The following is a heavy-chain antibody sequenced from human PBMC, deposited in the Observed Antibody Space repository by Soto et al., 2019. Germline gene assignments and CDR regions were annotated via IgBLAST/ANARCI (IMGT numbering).Heavy chain of an antibody. D-gene: IGHD6-13*01. CDR2: ISFDGNIS. Sequence: GGSLRLSCDGSVFSFRSYSMHWVRPAPGKGLVWVARISFDGNISNYADSVKGRFTITRDNARNTVYLQMNSLRAEDTAVYFCVREPWGFSGTWYDYWGQGTRVTVSS. V-gene: IGHV3-74*01. CDR1: VFSFRSYS. CDR3: VREPWGFSGTWYDY. J-gene: IGHJ4*02.